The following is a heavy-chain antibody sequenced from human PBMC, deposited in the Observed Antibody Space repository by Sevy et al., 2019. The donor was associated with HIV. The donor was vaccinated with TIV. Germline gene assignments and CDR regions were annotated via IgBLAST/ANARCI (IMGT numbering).Heavy chain of an antibody. CDR3: ARVKRGLGELFYYFDY. CDR1: GYTFTSYG. J-gene: IGHJ4*02. D-gene: IGHD3-10*01. Sequence: ASVKVSCKASGYTFTSYGISWVRQAPGQGLEWMGWISAYNGNTNYAQKLQGRVTMTTDTSTSTAYMELRSLRSDDTAVYYCARVKRGLGELFYYFDYWGQGTLVTVSS. CDR2: ISAYNGNT. V-gene: IGHV1-18*01.